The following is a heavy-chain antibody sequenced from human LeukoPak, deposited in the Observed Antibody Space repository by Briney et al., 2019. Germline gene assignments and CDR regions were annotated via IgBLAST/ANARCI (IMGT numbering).Heavy chain of an antibody. D-gene: IGHD2-15*01. CDR2: VYYSGST. Sequence: SETLSLTCTVSGGSISSNYWSWIRQPPGKGLEWIGCVYYSGSTNYNPSLKSRVTISVDTSKNQFSLKLNSVTAADTAVYYCARDWWPTRGYFDYWGQGTLVTVSS. CDR1: GGSISSNY. CDR3: ARDWWPTRGYFDY. V-gene: IGHV4-59*01. J-gene: IGHJ4*02.